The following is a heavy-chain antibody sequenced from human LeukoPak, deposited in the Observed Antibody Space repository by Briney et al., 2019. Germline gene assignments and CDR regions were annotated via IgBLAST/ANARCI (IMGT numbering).Heavy chain of an antibody. CDR3: ARVTTKVTTVIPLNFDY. CDR1: GYTFTGYY. V-gene: IGHV1-2*02. CDR2: INPNSGGT. Sequence: GASVKVSCKASGYTFTGYYMHWVRQAPGQGLEWMGWINPNSGGTNYAQKFQGRVTMTRDMSISTAYMELSRLRSDDTAAYYCARVTTKVTTVIPLNFDYWGQGTLVTVSS. D-gene: IGHD4-17*01. J-gene: IGHJ4*02.